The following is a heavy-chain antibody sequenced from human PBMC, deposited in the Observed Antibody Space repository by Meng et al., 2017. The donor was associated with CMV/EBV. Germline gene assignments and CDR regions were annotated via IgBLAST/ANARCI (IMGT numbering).Heavy chain of an antibody. CDR3: ARDWVQLERLGAFDI. CDR2: ISGSGGST. J-gene: IGHJ3*02. CDR1: GFTFSSYA. Sequence: GESLKISCAASGFTFSSYAMSWVRQAPGKGLEWVSAISGSGGSTYYADSVKGRFTISRDNSKNTLYLQMNSLRAEDTAVYYCARDWVQLERLGAFDIWGQGTMVTVSS. V-gene: IGHV3-23*01. D-gene: IGHD1-1*01.